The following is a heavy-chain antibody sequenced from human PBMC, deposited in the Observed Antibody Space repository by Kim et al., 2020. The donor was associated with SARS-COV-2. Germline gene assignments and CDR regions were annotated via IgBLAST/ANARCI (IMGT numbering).Heavy chain of an antibody. J-gene: IGHJ4*02. CDR2: IYRNGTT. V-gene: IGHV3-53*01. CDR1: EFSVSTKT. Sequence: GGSLRLSCAASEFSVSTKTMTWVRQALGNGLEWVSIIYRNGTTYYADSVKGRFTTSRDTSKNTLYLKMDNLRAGDTAVYYCAGDNYNNYWYKYWGQGTLVTVSA. D-gene: IGHD1-20*01. CDR3: AGDNYNNYWYKY.